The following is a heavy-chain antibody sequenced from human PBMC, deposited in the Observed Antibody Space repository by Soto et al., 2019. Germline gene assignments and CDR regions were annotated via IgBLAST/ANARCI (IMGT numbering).Heavy chain of an antibody. Sequence: EVQLVESGGGLVQPGGSLRLSCAASGFTFSSYSMNWVRQAPGKGLEWVSYISTSSSTIYYADSVQGRFTISRDNAKNSLYLQMNSPIAEDTAEYYCGRVPYSTAMGYYYYMDVWGKGTTVTVSS. CDR1: GFTFSSYS. CDR2: ISTSSSTI. D-gene: IGHD4-4*01. CDR3: GRVPYSTAMGYYYYMDV. J-gene: IGHJ6*03. V-gene: IGHV3-48*01.